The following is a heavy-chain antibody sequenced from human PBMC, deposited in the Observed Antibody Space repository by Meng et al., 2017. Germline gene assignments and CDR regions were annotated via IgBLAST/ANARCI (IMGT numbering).Heavy chain of an antibody. CDR2: IYYSGST. CDR3: ARVGNYYYGSGSQNDAFDI. Sequence: SETLSLTCTVSGGSISSSSYYWGWIRQPPGKGLEWIGSIYYSGSTSYNPSLKSRVTISVDTSKNQFSLKLSSVTAADTAVYYCARVGNYYYGSGSQNDAFDIWGQGTMVTVSS. V-gene: IGHV4-39*07. D-gene: IGHD3-10*01. J-gene: IGHJ3*02. CDR1: GGSISSSSYY.